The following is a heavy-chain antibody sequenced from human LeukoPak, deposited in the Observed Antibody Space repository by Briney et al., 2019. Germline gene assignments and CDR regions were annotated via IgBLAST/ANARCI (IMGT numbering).Heavy chain of an antibody. CDR3: ARVETFDPDTIFGVVDY. CDR2: ISAYNGNT. CDR1: GYTFTSYG. V-gene: IGHV1-18*01. J-gene: IGHJ4*02. D-gene: IGHD3-3*01. Sequence: ASVKVSCKASGYTFTSYGISWVRQAPGQGLEWMGWISAYNGNTNYAQKPQGRVTMTTDTSTSTAYMELRSLRSDDTAVYYCARVETFDPDTIFGVVDYWGQGTLVTVSS.